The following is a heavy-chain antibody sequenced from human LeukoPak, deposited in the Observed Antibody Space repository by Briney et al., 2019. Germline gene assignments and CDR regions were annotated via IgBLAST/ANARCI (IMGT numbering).Heavy chain of an antibody. Sequence: PGRSLRLSCAASGFTFSSNGMHWVRQAPGKGLEWVAIISYDAANVHYSDSVKGRFTISRDNSKNTLYLQMNSLRAEDTAVYYCVKDRSSSWSLDYWGQGSLVTVSS. CDR1: GFTFSSNG. V-gene: IGHV3-30*18. CDR2: ISYDAANV. CDR3: VKDRSSSWSLDY. J-gene: IGHJ4*02. D-gene: IGHD6-13*01.